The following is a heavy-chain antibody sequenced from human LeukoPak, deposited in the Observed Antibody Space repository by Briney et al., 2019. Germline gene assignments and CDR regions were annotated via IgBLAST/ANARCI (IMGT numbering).Heavy chain of an antibody. CDR3: ARGQDSSSWYRWFDP. Sequence: ASVKVSCKASGYTFTSYDINWVRQATGQGLEWMGWRNPNSGNTGYTQKFQGRVTMTRNTSISTAYLELSSLRSEDTAVYYCARGQDSSSWYRWFDPWGQGTLVTVSS. D-gene: IGHD6-13*01. CDR1: GYTFTSYD. V-gene: IGHV1-8*01. J-gene: IGHJ5*02. CDR2: RNPNSGNT.